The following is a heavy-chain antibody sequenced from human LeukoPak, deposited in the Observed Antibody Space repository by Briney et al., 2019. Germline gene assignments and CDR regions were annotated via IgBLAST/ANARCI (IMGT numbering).Heavy chain of an antibody. CDR1: GFSFGDYW. D-gene: IGHD6-13*01. Sequence: GGSLRLSCAASGFSFGDYWMTWVRQAPGKGLEWVANIRPDGGVKNYVDSVKGRFTISRDNAMNSLYLQMNSLRAEDTAVYYCAKDLRQGSSSWYPEYYFDYWGQGTLVTVSS. J-gene: IGHJ4*02. CDR3: AKDLRQGSSSWYPEYYFDY. CDR2: IRPDGGVK. V-gene: IGHV3-7*03.